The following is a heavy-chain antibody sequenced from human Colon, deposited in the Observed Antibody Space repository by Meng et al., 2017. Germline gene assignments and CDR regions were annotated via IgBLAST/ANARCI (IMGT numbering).Heavy chain of an antibody. Sequence: QGHLRESGPGLVKPSQTLSLPCTVSGGSISSGDYYWSWIRQPPGKGLEWIGYIYYSGSTYYTPSLKSRVTISVDTSKNQFSLKLSSVTAADTAVYYCARGYYDSSGYGYWYFDLWGRGTLVTVSS. CDR1: GGSISSGDYY. V-gene: IGHV4-30-4*01. CDR2: IYYSGST. D-gene: IGHD3-22*01. CDR3: ARGYYDSSGYGYWYFDL. J-gene: IGHJ2*01.